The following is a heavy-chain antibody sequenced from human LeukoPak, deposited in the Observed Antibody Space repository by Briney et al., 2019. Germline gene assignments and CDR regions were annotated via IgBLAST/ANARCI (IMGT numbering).Heavy chain of an antibody. V-gene: IGHV1-69*06. CDR3: ARSLDSGTYYVSFGY. Sequence: SVKVSCKASGGTFSNYPIAWVRQAPGQGLEWMGGIIPIFGTPNYAQKFQGRVNITADKSMSTAYMELTNLRSQDTAVYYCARSLDSGTYYVSFGYWGQGTLVTVSS. J-gene: IGHJ4*02. CDR1: GGTFSNYP. CDR2: IIPIFGTP. D-gene: IGHD3-10*01.